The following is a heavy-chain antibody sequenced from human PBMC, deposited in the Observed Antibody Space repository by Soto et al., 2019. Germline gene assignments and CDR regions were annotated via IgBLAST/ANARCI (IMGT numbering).Heavy chain of an antibody. D-gene: IGHD6-19*01. Sequence: QVQLQQWGAGLLKPSETLSLTCAVYGGSFSGYYWSWIRQPPGKGLEWIGEINHSGSTNYNPSVKSRVTISVDTSKDQFSLKLSSVTAAATAVYYCGIGREQWLVSTLDSWGQGTLVTVSS. J-gene: IGHJ4*02. CDR1: GGSFSGYY. CDR3: GIGREQWLVSTLDS. CDR2: INHSGST. V-gene: IGHV4-34*01.